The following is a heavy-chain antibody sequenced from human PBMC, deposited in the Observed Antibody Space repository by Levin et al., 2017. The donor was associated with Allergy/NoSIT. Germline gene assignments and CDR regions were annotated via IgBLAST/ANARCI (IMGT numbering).Heavy chain of an antibody. D-gene: IGHD6-13*01. CDR1: GDSISRFY. CDR3: ARATRSSLIYYFDY. J-gene: IGHJ4*02. Sequence: PSETLSLTCTVSGDSISRFYWSWIRQPPGRGLEWIGNGYYSGNTNYNPSLKSRVTILVDASKNQFSLKLSSLTAADTAVYCCARATRSSLIYYFDYWGQGTLVTVSS. V-gene: IGHV4-59*01. CDR2: GYYSGNT.